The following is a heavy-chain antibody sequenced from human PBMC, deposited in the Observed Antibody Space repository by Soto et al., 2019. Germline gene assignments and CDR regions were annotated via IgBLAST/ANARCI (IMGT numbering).Heavy chain of an antibody. Sequence: QEQLVESGGGVVQPGGSLRLSCVASEFTFSSYGMHWVRQPPGKGLEWVAFIWYDGSNRYYADSVKGRFSISRDNSKNTLYLQMDSLRAEDTAVYHCARVPQGEWLLYSHYYYAMDVWGQGTTVTVSS. CDR2: IWYDGSNR. J-gene: IGHJ6*02. CDR1: EFTFSSYG. D-gene: IGHD3-3*01. CDR3: ARVPQGEWLLYSHYYYAMDV. V-gene: IGHV3-33*01.